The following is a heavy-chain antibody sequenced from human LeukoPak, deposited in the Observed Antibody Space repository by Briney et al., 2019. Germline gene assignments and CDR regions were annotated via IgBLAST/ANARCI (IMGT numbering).Heavy chain of an antibody. CDR2: INPNSGGT. CDR1: GYTFTGYY. CDR3: ASLLPATYYYDSSGYGGSH. J-gene: IGHJ4*02. Sequence: ASVKVSCKASGYTFTGYYMHWVRQAPGQGLEWMGWINPNSGGTNYAQKFQGRVTMTRDTSISTAYMELSRLGSDDTAVYYCASLLPATYYYDSSGYGGSHWGQGTLVTVSS. V-gene: IGHV1-2*02. D-gene: IGHD3-22*01.